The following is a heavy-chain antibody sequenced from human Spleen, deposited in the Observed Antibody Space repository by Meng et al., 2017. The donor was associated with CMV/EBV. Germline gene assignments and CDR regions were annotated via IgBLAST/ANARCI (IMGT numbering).Heavy chain of an antibody. V-gene: IGHV4-34*10. J-gene: IGHJ5*02. CDR1: GGSFSGNF. CDR3: ARYLPAARNWFDP. CDR2: ISHGGST. Sequence: SETLSLTCAVSGGSFSGNFWTWIRQPPGKGLEWIGEISHGGSTNYNPSLKSRVTMSVDTSKNQFSLKLSSVTAADTAVYYCARYLPAARNWFDPWGQGTLVTVSS. D-gene: IGHD2-2*01.